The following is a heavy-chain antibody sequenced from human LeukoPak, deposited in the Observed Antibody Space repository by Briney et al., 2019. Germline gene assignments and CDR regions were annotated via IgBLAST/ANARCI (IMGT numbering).Heavy chain of an antibody. D-gene: IGHD3-9*01. Sequence: GGSLRLSCVASGFGFSSFEFNWVRQAPGKGLEWVSYISGSGGAVHYADSVKGRFTISRENAKTSVHLQMNSLRAGDTAVYYCARGGRHRDILTGSLDYWGRGTLVTVSS. V-gene: IGHV3-48*03. CDR3: ARGGRHRDILTGSLDY. CDR2: ISGSGGAV. J-gene: IGHJ4*02. CDR1: GFGFSSFE.